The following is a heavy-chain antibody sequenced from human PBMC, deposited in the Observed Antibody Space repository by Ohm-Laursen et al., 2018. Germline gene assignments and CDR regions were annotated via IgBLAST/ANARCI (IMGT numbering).Heavy chain of an antibody. CDR3: AASGNRP. D-gene: IGHD1-14*01. V-gene: IGHV1-2*02. Sequence: GSSVKVSCKVSGYTFTGYYIHWVRQAPGQGLEWMGCINPNSGGTNYAQKFQGRVTVTRDTSISTAYMELSRLKSDDTAVYYCAASGNRPWGQGTLVTVSS. CDR1: GYTFTGYY. CDR2: INPNSGGT. J-gene: IGHJ5*02.